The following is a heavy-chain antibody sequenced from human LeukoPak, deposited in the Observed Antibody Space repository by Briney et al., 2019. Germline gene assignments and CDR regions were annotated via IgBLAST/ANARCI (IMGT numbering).Heavy chain of an antibody. CDR2: IIPIFGTA. D-gene: IGHD2-8*01. V-gene: IGHV1-69*05. Sequence: SVKVSCKASGGTFSSYAISWARQAPGQGLEWMGRIIPIFGTANYAQKFQGRVMITTDESTSTAYMELSSLRSEDTAVYYCARDHGYCTNGVCYPSYFDYWGQGTLVTVSS. CDR3: ARDHGYCTNGVCYPSYFDY. CDR1: GGTFSSYA. J-gene: IGHJ4*02.